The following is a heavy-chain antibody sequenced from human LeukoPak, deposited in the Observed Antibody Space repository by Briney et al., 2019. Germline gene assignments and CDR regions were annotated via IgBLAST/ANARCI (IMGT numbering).Heavy chain of an antibody. Sequence: GGSLRLSCAASGFTFSSYSMNWVRQAPGKGLEWVSSISSSSSYIYYADSVKGRFTISRDNAKNSLYLQVNSLRAEDTAVYYCAREVGSGSSAGYWGQGTLVTVSS. J-gene: IGHJ4*02. CDR3: AREVGSGSSAGY. D-gene: IGHD1-26*01. V-gene: IGHV3-21*01. CDR2: ISSSSSYI. CDR1: GFTFSSYS.